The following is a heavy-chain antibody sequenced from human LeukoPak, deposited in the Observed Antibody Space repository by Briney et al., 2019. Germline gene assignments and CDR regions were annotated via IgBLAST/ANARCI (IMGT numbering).Heavy chain of an antibody. V-gene: IGHV4-38-2*01. CDR3: ARSNGGSNGAFHI. J-gene: IGHJ3*02. CDR2: IYHSGST. D-gene: IGHD2-8*01. CDR1: GYSISSGYF. Sequence: SETLSLTCAVSGYSISSGYFWGWIRQPPGKGLEWIGSIYHSGSTYYNPSLKSRVTISVDTSKNQVSLRLSSVTAADTAVYYCARSNGGSNGAFHIWGQGTMVTVSS.